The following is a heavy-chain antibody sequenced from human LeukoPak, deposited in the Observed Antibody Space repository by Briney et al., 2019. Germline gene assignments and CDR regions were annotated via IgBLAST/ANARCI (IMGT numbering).Heavy chain of an antibody. J-gene: IGHJ4*02. Sequence: SETLSLTCTVSGGSISSNNYYWGWIRQPPEKGLEWIGSISSSGSTYYNPSLESRVTISVDTSKNQFSLKLSSMTAADTAVYYCARTVQQWLVGFDHWGQGTLVTVSS. V-gene: IGHV4-39*01. D-gene: IGHD6-19*01. CDR1: GGSISSNNYY. CDR2: ISSSGST. CDR3: ARTVQQWLVGFDH.